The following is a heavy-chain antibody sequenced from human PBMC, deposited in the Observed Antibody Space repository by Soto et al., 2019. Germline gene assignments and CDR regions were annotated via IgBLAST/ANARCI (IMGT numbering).Heavy chain of an antibody. V-gene: IGHV3-7*01. Sequence: PGGSLRLSCAASGFTFSRYWMSWVRQAPGKGLEWVANIKQDGSEKYYVDSVKGRFTISRDNAENSLYLQMNSLRAEDTAVYYCAKYGGPDANYYYFDYWGQGTLVTVSS. J-gene: IGHJ4*02. CDR1: GFTFSRYW. CDR3: AKYGGPDANYYYFDY. CDR2: IKQDGSEK. D-gene: IGHD3-10*01.